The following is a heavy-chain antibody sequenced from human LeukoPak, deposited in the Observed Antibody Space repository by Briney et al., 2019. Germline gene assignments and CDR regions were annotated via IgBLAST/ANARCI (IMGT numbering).Heavy chain of an antibody. CDR2: INSNSGDT. J-gene: IGHJ4*02. CDR1: GYTFTSYY. CDR3: AREYWYYDY. D-gene: IGHD1-7*01. Sequence: GASVKVSCKASGYTFTSYYMHWVRQAPGQGLEWMGWINSNSGDTNYAQKFQGRVTMTRDTSISTAYMDLSRLRSDDTAVYYCAREYWYYDYWGQGTLVTVSS. V-gene: IGHV1-2*02.